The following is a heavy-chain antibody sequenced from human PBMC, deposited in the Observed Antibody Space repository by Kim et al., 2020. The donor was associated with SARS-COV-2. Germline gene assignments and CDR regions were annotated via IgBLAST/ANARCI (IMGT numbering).Heavy chain of an antibody. CDR3: ARGKGIAAGGDF. J-gene: IGHJ4*02. Sequence: ASGFTFSSYAMHWVRQAPGKGLDWVALISYDGSNKYYADSVKGRFTISRDNSKNTLYLQMNSLRAEDTAVYYCARGKGIAAGGDFWGQGTLAT. V-gene: IGHV3-30-3*01. D-gene: IGHD6-13*01. CDR2: ISYDGSNK. CDR1: GFTFSSYA.